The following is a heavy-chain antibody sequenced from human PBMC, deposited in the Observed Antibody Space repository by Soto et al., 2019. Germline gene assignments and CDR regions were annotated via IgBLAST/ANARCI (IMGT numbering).Heavy chain of an antibody. D-gene: IGHD4-17*01. Sequence: GGSLRLSCAASGFTFSSYGMHWVRQAPGKGLEWVAVISYDGSNKYYADSVKGRFTISRDNSKNTLYLQMNSLRAEDTAVYYCAKTGTVTRWGIFDYWGQGTLVTVSS. CDR1: GFTFSSYG. CDR3: AKTGTVTRWGIFDY. CDR2: ISYDGSNK. J-gene: IGHJ4*02. V-gene: IGHV3-30*18.